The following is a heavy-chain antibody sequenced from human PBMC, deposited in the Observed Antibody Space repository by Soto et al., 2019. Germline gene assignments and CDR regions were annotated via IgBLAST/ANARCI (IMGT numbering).Heavy chain of an antibody. Sequence: QVQLQESGPGLVKPSQTLSLTCTVSGGSISSGGYYWSWIRQHPGKGLEWIGYIYYSGSTYYNPSLKSRVTISVDTSKNQFSLKLSSVTAADTAVYYCARSTGYCSSTSCYTTSSFDYWGQGTLVTVSS. D-gene: IGHD2-2*02. CDR2: IYYSGST. CDR3: ARSTGYCSSTSCYTTSSFDY. V-gene: IGHV4-31*03. CDR1: GGSISSGGYY. J-gene: IGHJ4*02.